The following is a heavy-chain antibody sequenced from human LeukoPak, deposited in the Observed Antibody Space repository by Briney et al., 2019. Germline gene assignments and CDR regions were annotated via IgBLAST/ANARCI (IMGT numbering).Heavy chain of an antibody. D-gene: IGHD6-19*01. CDR2: IYGGGST. CDR3: ATWPGGWYGEDS. V-gene: IGHV3-53*01. Sequence: GGSLRLSCAASGFTVSSNFMGWVRQAPGKGLEWVSVIYGGGSTYYADSVKGRFTISRDTSKNTLHLQMNSLRAEDTAVYYCATWPGGWYGEDSWGQGTLVTVPS. J-gene: IGHJ4*02. CDR1: GFTVSSNF.